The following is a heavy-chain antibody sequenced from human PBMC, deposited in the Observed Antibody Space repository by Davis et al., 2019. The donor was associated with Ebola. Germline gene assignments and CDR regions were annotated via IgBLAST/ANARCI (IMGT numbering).Heavy chain of an antibody. Sequence: SETLSLTCAVFGGSFSDYYWTWIRQPPGKGLEWIGEINHTGSTSYNPSLKSRVTISVDTSKNQFSLKLTSVTAADTAVYYCARGGYYYYGMDVWGKGTTVTVSS. CDR2: INHTGST. V-gene: IGHV4-34*01. J-gene: IGHJ6*04. CDR3: ARGGYYYYGMDV. CDR1: GGSFSDYY.